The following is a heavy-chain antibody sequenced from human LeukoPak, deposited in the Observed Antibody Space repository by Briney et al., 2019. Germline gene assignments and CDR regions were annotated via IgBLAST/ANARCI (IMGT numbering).Heavy chain of an antibody. CDR3: ERQGLSALPTFDS. J-gene: IGHJ4*02. CDR1: GDSISSSTYY. CDR2: VYYSGST. V-gene: IGHV4-39*01. Sequence: SETLSLTCTVSGDSISSSTYYWGYIRQPPQKGLEWIGSVYYSGSTYYNPSLKSRVTISVDTSKNQFSLKLSSVTAADTAVYYCERQGLSALPTFDSWGQGTLVSVSS. D-gene: IGHD6-25*01.